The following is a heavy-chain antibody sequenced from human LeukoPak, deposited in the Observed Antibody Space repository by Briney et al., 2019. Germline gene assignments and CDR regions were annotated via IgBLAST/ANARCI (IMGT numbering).Heavy chain of an antibody. J-gene: IGHJ3*02. D-gene: IGHD2-8*01. Sequence: GGSLRLFCAASGFTFSSYAMRWVRQAPGKGLEGVSAISGRGGSTYYADSVEGRFTSSRDNSKNTLYRQMNSLRAEDTAVYYCEKDREILYSPDAFDIWGQGTMVTVSS. V-gene: IGHV3-23*01. CDR3: EKDREILYSPDAFDI. CDR1: GFTFSSYA. CDR2: ISGRGGST.